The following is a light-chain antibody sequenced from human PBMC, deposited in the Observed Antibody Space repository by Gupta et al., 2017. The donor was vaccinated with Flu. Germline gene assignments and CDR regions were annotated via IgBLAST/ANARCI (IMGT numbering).Light chain of an antibody. CDR3: QVWDSSSDQWV. V-gene: IGLV3-21*02. CDR2: DDN. J-gene: IGLJ3*02. CDR1: NIGSKS. Sequence: SYVLTQPPSVSVAPGQKARITCGGNNIGSKSVHWYQQKPGQAPELVVYDDNDRPSGIPERFSGSNSGNTATLTIRRVEAGDEADYYCQVWDSSSDQWVFGGGTKLTV.